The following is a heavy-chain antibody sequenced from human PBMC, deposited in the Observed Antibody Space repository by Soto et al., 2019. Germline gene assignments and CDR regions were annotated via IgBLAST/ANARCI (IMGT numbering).Heavy chain of an antibody. CDR3: AGEKVGSTGIDF. V-gene: IGHV1-8*01. Sequence: QAQLVQSGAEVKKPGASVKVSCKASGYTFTGYDINWVRQATGQGLEWTGWVNPNSGNTGYAQNFQGRVTMTRDNSITTAYMELTSLRDDDSAVYYCAGEKVGSTGIDFWGQGTLVTVSS. CDR2: VNPNSGNT. D-gene: IGHD1-26*01. CDR1: GYTFTGYD. J-gene: IGHJ4*02.